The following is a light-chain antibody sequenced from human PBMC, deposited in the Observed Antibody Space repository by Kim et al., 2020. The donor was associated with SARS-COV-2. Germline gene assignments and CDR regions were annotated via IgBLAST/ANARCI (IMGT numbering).Light chain of an antibody. J-gene: IGLJ2*01. CDR3: QVWDSSSDRVV. V-gene: IGLV3-21*04. CDR1: NIGSKS. Sequence: APGKTARMTWGGNNIGSKSVHWYQQKPGQAPVLVIYYDSDRPSGIPERFSGSNSGNTATLTISRVEAGDEADYYCQVWDSSSDRVVFGGGTQLTVL. CDR2: YDS.